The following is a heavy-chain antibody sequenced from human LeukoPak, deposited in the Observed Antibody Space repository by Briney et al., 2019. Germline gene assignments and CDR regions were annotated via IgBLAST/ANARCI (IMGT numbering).Heavy chain of an antibody. CDR2: IYYSGST. Sequence: SETLSLTCTVSGGSISSSSYYWSWIRQPPGKGLEWIGYIYYSGSTNYNPSLKSRVTISVDTSKNQFSLKLSSVTAADTAVYYCARGNGDYELGYWGQGTLVTVSS. D-gene: IGHD4-17*01. J-gene: IGHJ4*02. CDR1: GGSISSSSYY. CDR3: ARGNGDYELGY. V-gene: IGHV4-61*01.